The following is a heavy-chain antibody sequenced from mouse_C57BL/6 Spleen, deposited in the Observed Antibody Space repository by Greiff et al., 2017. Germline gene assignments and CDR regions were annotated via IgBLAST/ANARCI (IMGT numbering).Heavy chain of an antibody. D-gene: IGHD1-1*01. CDR2: INPSNGGT. CDR1: GYTFTSYW. CDR3: ARRTVVAKAMDY. J-gene: IGHJ4*01. Sequence: QVHVKQPGTELVKPGASVKLSCKASGYTFTSYWMHWVKQRPGQGLEWIGNINPSNGGTNYNEKFKSKATLTVDKSSSTAYMQLSSLTSEDSAVYYCARRTVVAKAMDYWGQGTSVTVSS. V-gene: IGHV1-53*01.